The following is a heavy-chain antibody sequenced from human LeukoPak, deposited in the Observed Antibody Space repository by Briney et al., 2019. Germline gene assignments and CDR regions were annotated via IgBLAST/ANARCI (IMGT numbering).Heavy chain of an antibody. CDR3: ARELNYGSLDY. CDR1: GFTFSSYA. CDR2: ISGSGGTT. D-gene: IGHD4-17*01. V-gene: IGHV3-23*01. J-gene: IGHJ4*02. Sequence: GGSLRLSCAASGFTFSSYAMSWVRQAPGKGLEWVSAISGSGGTTYFADSVKGRFTVSRDNSKNTLYLQMNSLRAEDTAVYYCARELNYGSLDYWGQGTLVTVSS.